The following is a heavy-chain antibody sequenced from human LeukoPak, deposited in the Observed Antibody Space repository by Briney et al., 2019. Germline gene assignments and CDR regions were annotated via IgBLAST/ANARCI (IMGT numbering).Heavy chain of an antibody. CDR2: ISGSGGST. V-gene: IGHV3-23*01. CDR1: GFTFSSYA. Sequence: GGSLRLSCAASGFTFSSYAMSWVRQAPGKGLEWVSAISGSGGSTYYADSVKGRFTISRDNSKNTLYLQMNSLRAEDTAVYYCEKEGHQGRIVAALGFCDYWGQGTLVTVSS. D-gene: IGHD5-12*01. J-gene: IGHJ4*02. CDR3: EKEGHQGRIVAALGFCDY.